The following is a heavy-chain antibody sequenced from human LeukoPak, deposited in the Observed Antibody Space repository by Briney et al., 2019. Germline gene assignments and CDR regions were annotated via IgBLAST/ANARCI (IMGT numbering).Heavy chain of an antibody. CDR3: AREYFYNSSGYRALRY. Sequence: GRSLRLSCAASGFTFSDFWMTWVRQAPGKGLEWVASIKEDGSEKYYVDSVKGRFIISRDNAKNSLYLQMNSLRAEDTAVYYCAREYFYNSSGYRALRYWGQGTLVTVSS. V-gene: IGHV3-7*01. CDR2: IKEDGSEK. J-gene: IGHJ4*02. D-gene: IGHD3-22*01. CDR1: GFTFSDFW.